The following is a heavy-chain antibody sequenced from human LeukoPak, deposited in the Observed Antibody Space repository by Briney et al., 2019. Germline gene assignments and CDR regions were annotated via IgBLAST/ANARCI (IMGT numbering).Heavy chain of an antibody. V-gene: IGHV3-30*02. Sequence: GGSLRLSCAASGFTFSSYGMHWVRQVPGKGLEWVAFIRYDGSNKYYADSVKGRFTISRDNSKNTLYLQMNSLRAEDTAVYYCAKDMDRIAVAGFDYWGQGTLVTFSS. D-gene: IGHD6-19*01. CDR2: IRYDGSNK. CDR3: AKDMDRIAVAGFDY. CDR1: GFTFSSYG. J-gene: IGHJ4*02.